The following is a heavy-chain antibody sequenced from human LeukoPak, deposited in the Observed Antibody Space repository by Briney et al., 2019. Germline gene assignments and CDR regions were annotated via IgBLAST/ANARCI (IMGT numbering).Heavy chain of an antibody. Sequence: GGSLRLSCAASGFTFSSYWMHWVRQAPGKGLVWVSRINSDGSSTSYADSVKGRFTISRDNAKNTLYLQMNSLRAEDTAVYYCAREGRYNWNDRYFDYWGQGTLVTVSS. D-gene: IGHD1-20*01. V-gene: IGHV3-74*01. CDR1: GFTFSSYW. CDR3: AREGRYNWNDRYFDY. J-gene: IGHJ4*02. CDR2: INSDGSST.